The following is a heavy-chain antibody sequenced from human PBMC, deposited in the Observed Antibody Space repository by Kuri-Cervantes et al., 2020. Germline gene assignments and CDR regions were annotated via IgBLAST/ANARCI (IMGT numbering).Heavy chain of an antibody. CDR2: ISYDGSNK. D-gene: IGHD6-6*01. CDR1: GFTFSSYG. V-gene: IGHV3-30*03. Sequence: GGSLRLSCAASGFTFSSYGMHWVRQAPGKGLEWVAVISYDGSNKYYADSVKGRFTISRDNSKNTLYLQMNSLRAEDTAVYYCARDGHSGSSDYYYGMDVWGQGTTVTVSS. CDR3: ARDGHSGSSDYYYGMDV. J-gene: IGHJ6*02.